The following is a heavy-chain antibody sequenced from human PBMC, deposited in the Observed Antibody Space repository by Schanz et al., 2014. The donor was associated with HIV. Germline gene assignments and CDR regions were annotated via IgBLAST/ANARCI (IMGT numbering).Heavy chain of an antibody. J-gene: IGHJ5*01. CDR3: ARDKSNLGMDS. Sequence: VQLVESGGGVVQPGRSLRLSCAASGFTFSDYSMHWVRQAPGKGLEWISYITNSGNRMNYADSVKGRFTTSRDNAKNSLYLQMNTLRADDTAVYYCARDKSNLGMDSWGQGTLVTVSS. V-gene: IGHV3-48*04. CDR2: ITNSGNRM. CDR1: GFTFSDYS.